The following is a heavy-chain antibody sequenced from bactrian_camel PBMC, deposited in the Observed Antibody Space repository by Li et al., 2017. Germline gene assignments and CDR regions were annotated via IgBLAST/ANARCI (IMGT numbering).Heavy chain of an antibody. J-gene: IGHJ4*01. CDR3: AAREKCGPAYNV. D-gene: IGHD7*01. V-gene: IGHV3S54*01. Sequence: QLVESGAGSVEAGGSLRLSCTMSGYTDSVAVMGWWRQAPGKEREGVAAIDTGDGSTYYLNSVEGRFTISHDNAKNTLYLQMNSLKPEDTAIYYCAAREKCGPAYNVWGQGTQVTVS. CDR2: IDTGDGST. CDR1: GYTDSVAV.